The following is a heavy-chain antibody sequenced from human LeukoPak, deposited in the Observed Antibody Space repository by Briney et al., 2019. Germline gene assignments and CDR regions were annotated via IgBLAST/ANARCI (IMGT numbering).Heavy chain of an antibody. CDR1: GYAFTSYD. D-gene: IGHD3-3*01. J-gene: IGHJ3*02. CDR3: ARAPLRFLEWLFRHDAFDI. Sequence: GASVKVSCKASGYAFTSYDINWVRQATGQGLEWMGWMNPNSGNTGYAQKFQGRVTITRNTSISTAYMELSSLRSEDTAVYYCARAPLRFLEWLFRHDAFDIWGQGTMVTVSS. V-gene: IGHV1-8*01. CDR2: MNPNSGNT.